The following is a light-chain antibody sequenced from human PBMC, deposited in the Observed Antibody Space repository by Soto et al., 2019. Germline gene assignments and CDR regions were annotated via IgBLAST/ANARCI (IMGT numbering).Light chain of an antibody. CDR1: SSDIGIYNF. Sequence: QSALTQPASVSGSPGQSITIFCTGTSSDIGIYNFVSWYQQHPGKAPKLMIYNVYSRPSGVSSRFSGSKSGTSASLAITGLQAEDEADYYCQAYDYSLTASVFGGGTKLTVL. CDR3: QAYDYSLTASV. J-gene: IGLJ3*02. CDR2: NVY. V-gene: IGLV2-14*03.